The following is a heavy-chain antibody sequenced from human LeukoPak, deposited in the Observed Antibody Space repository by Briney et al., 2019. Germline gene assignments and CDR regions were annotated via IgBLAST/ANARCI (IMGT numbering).Heavy chain of an antibody. CDR2: ISGSGGST. V-gene: IGHV3-23*01. CDR1: GFTFSSYA. D-gene: IGHD6-13*01. CDR3: AKVTAARDAFDI. Sequence: PGGSLRLSCAASGFTFSSYAMSWVRQAPGKGLEWVPAISGSGGSTYYADSVKGRFTISRDNSKNTLYLQMNSLRAEDTAVYYCAKVTAARDAFDIWGQGTMVTVSS. J-gene: IGHJ3*02.